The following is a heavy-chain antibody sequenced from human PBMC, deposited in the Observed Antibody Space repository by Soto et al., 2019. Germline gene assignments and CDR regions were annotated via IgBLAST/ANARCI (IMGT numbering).Heavy chain of an antibody. Sequence: QVQLQESGPGLVKPSQTLSLTCTVSGGSISSGDYYWSWIRQPPGKGLEWIGYIYYSGSTYYNPSLKIRVTISVDTSKNQFSLKLSSVTAADTAVYYCARAKEYQLQHYYYYYGMDVWGQGTTVTVSS. CDR2: IYYSGST. CDR3: ARAKEYQLQHYYYYYGMDV. J-gene: IGHJ6*02. CDR1: GGSISSGDYY. V-gene: IGHV4-30-4*01. D-gene: IGHD2-2*01.